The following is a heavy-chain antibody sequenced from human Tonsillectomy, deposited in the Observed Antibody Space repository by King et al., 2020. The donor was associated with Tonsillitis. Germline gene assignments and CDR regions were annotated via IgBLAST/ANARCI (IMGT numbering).Heavy chain of an antibody. CDR2: IQRDGSEK. CDR3: AKEETSSSHFAY. CDR1: GFTFSSYA. Sequence: VQLVESGGGVVQPGGSLRLSCAASGFTFSSYAMHWVRQAPGKGLEWVTFIQRDGSEKFYADSVKGRFTISRDNTKNTVYLQMNSLRADDTAVYYCAKEETSSSHFAYWGQGTLVTVSS. J-gene: IGHJ4*02. D-gene: IGHD1-26*01. V-gene: IGHV3-30*02.